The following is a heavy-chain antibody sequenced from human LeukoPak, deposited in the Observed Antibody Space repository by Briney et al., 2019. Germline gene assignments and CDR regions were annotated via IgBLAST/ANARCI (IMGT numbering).Heavy chain of an antibody. V-gene: IGHV5-51*01. CDR1: GYSFTSYW. CDR3: ARITHPGIAVAGPLWYFDY. J-gene: IGHJ4*02. D-gene: IGHD6-19*01. CDR2: IYPGDSDT. Sequence: GESLKISCKGSGYSFTSYWIGWVRQMPGKGLAWMGIIYPGDSDTRYSPSFQGQVTISADKSISTAYLQWSSLKASDTAMYYCARITHPGIAVAGPLWYFDYWGQGTLVTVSS.